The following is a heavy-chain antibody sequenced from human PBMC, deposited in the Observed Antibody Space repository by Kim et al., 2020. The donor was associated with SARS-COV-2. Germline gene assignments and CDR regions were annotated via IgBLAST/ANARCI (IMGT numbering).Heavy chain of an antibody. Sequence: GSVKGRFTIPRDHSKDTVYLQMDSLRAEDTAVYYCAKDGGKMATTGRFDYWGQGTLVTVSS. D-gene: IGHD1-1*01. CDR3: AKDGGKMATTGRFDY. V-gene: IGHV3-23*01. J-gene: IGHJ4*02.